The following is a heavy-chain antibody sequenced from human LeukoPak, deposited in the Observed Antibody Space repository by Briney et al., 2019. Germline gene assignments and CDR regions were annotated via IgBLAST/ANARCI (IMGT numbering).Heavy chain of an antibody. CDR3: ARGAYDILTGYYSNYYYYGMDV. Sequence: KPSETLSLTCTVSGGSISSYYWSWIRQPPGKGLEGIGYIYYSGSTYYNPSLKSRVTISVDTSKNQFSLKLSSVTAADTAVYYCARGAYDILTGYYSNYYYYGMDVWGQGTTVTVSS. V-gene: IGHV4-59*06. D-gene: IGHD3-9*01. CDR2: IYYSGST. J-gene: IGHJ6*02. CDR1: GGSISSYY.